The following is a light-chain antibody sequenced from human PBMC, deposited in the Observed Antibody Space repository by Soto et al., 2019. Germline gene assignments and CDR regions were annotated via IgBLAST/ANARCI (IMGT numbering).Light chain of an antibody. CDR1: QSVSSNF. CDR2: GAS. V-gene: IGKV3-20*01. Sequence: EIVLTQSPGTLSLSPWERVTLSCRASQSVSSNFLAWYQQKPGQAPRLLISGASSRATGIPDRFTGSGSGTDFTLTISRLEPEDFAVYYCQQYGSSPRTFGQGTKVDIK. J-gene: IGKJ1*01. CDR3: QQYGSSPRT.